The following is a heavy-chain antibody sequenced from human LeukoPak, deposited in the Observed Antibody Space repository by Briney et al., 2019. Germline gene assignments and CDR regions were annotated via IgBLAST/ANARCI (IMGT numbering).Heavy chain of an antibody. D-gene: IGHD3-10*01. Sequence: GGPLRLSCAASGFTFSSSAMHWVRQSPGRGLEWVATISYDGSNKYYADSVKGRFTISRGNSKNTLYLQMNSLRAEDTAVYYCASQGGLLWFGELSGGMDVWGQGTTVTVSS. CDR2: ISYDGSNK. V-gene: IGHV3-30-3*01. CDR3: ASQGGLLWFGELSGGMDV. J-gene: IGHJ6*02. CDR1: GFTFSSSA.